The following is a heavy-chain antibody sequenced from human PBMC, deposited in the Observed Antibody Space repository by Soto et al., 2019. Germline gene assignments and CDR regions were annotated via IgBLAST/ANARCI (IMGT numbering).Heavy chain of an antibody. CDR3: ARGGLLFSISEY. CDR1: GGSVSGGSYY. V-gene: IGHV4-61*01. J-gene: IGHJ4*02. D-gene: IGHD1-26*01. Sequence: QVQLQESGPGLVKPSETLSLTCSVSGGSVSGGSYYWSWIRQPPGKTLEWIGYIYYTGSTNYNPSLKSRVTISIDTSKNPFSLHLNSVTAADTAVYYCARGGLLFSISEYWGQGTLVTVSS. CDR2: IYYTGST.